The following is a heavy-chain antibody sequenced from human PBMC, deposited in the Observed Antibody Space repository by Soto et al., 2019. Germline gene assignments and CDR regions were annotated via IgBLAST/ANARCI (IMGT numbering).Heavy chain of an antibody. J-gene: IGHJ6*02. V-gene: IGHV3-7*05. CDR1: GGKCSNYG. Sequence: RLSYAAAGGKCSNYGMSWVRQAPGKGLEWVADIKQDGSEKYYVDSVKGRFTISRDNAKNSLYLQMNSLRAEDTAVYYCARDIAVAGILSYYYYGMDVWGQGPTVTVSS. CDR2: IKQDGSEK. D-gene: IGHD6-19*01. CDR3: ARDIAVAGILSYYYYGMDV.